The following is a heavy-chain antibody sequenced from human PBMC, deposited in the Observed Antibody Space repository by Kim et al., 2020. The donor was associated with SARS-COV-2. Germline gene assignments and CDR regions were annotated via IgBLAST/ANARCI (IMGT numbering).Heavy chain of an antibody. CDR3: ARMDYFYYYYMDV. V-gene: IGHV1-18*01. Sequence: ASVKVSCKASGYTFNTYGITWARQAPGQGLEWMGWINVYSNNTYYEEKFQGRVTMTTDTSTSTAYMELRSLRPADTAVYYCARMDYFYYYYMDVWGKGTTVTVSS. CDR1: GYTFNTYG. J-gene: IGHJ6*03. CDR2: INVYSNNT.